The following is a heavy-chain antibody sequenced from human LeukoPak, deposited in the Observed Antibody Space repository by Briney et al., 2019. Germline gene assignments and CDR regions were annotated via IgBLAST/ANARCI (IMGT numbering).Heavy chain of an antibody. D-gene: IGHD6-6*01. CDR2: FDPEDGET. J-gene: IGHJ5*02. V-gene: IGHV1-24*01. Sequence: ASVKVSCKVSGYTLTELSMHWVRQAPGKGLEWMGGFDPEDGETIYAQKFQGRVTMTEDTSTDTAYMELSSLRCEDTAVYYCATGEGSDSSSANWFDPWGQGTLVTVSS. CDR3: ATGEGSDSSSANWFDP. CDR1: GYTLTELS.